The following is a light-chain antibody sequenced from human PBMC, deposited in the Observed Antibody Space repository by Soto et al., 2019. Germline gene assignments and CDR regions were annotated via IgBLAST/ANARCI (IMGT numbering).Light chain of an antibody. CDR2: GAS. J-gene: IGKJ2*01. CDR1: QSVNNN. Sequence: EIVMTQSPATLSVSPGERATLSCRASQSVNNNLAWYQQKPGQAPRLLMYGASTRATGIPARFSASGSGTEFTLTISSLQSEDVAVYYCQQYNNGLYTFGQGTKLEIK. CDR3: QQYNNGLYT. V-gene: IGKV3-15*01.